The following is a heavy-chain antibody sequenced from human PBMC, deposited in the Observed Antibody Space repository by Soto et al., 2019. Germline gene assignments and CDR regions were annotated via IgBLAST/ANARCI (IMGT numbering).Heavy chain of an antibody. D-gene: IGHD6-13*01. J-gene: IGHJ4*02. CDR3: ARESRIWYVSIWDY. V-gene: IGHV4-59*12. CDR2: IYFRGGT. Sequence: QVQLQESGPGLVKPSETLSLTCTVSGGSISSYYWSWIRQPPGKGLEWIGYIYFRGGTNYNPSLNSRVTLALDTSKNQVSLKLSSVTAADTSVYYCARESRIWYVSIWDYWGQGTLVTVSS. CDR1: GGSISSYY.